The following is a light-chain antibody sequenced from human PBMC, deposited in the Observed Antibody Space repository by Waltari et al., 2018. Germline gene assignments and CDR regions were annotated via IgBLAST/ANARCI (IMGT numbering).Light chain of an antibody. J-gene: IGKJ3*01. CDR2: WAS. CDR1: QSVLYSSNNKNY. CDR3: QQYYNTPFT. Sequence: DIVMTQSPDSLAVSLGERATINCKPSQSVLYSSNNKNYLAWYQQKPGQPPKLLIYWASTRESGVPDRFSGSGSGTDFTLTINSLQAEDVAVYYCQQYYNTPFTFAPGTKVEFK. V-gene: IGKV4-1*01.